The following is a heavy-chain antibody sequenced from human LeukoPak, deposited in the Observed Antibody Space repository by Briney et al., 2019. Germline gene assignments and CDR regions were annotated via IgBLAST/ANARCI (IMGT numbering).Heavy chain of an antibody. CDR2: ISYDGSTK. CDR1: GFTFSSYA. V-gene: IGHV3-30-3*01. Sequence: GRSLRLSCAASGFTFSSYAMHWVRQAPGKGLEWVAVISYDGSTKYYADSVKGRFTISRDNSKNTLYLQMNSLRAEDTAVYYCARPTGYTVTTHDYWGQGTLVTVSS. CDR3: ARPTGYTVTTHDY. J-gene: IGHJ4*02. D-gene: IGHD4-17*01.